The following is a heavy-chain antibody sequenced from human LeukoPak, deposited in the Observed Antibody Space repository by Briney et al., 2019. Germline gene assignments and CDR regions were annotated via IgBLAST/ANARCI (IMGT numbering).Heavy chain of an antibody. J-gene: IGHJ4*02. V-gene: IGHV1-46*01. CDR2: INPSGGST. D-gene: IGHD3-3*01. CDR1: GYTFTSYY. CDR3: ARASLEWLILIDY. Sequence: ASVKVSCKASGYTFTSYYMHWVRQAPGQGLEWMGIINPSGGSTSHAQKFQGRVTMTRDTSTSTAYMELSSLRSEDTAVYYCARASLEWLILIDYWGQGTLVTVSS.